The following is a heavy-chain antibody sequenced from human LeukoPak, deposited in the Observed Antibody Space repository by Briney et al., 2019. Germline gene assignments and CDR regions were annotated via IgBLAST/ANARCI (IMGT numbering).Heavy chain of an antibody. J-gene: IGHJ3*02. D-gene: IGHD3-22*01. CDR3: ARSYYYDSSGYYSSDVFDI. CDR2: ISSSSTYI. V-gene: IGHV3-21*01. Sequence: GGSLRLSCVASEFTLRTYNMNWVRQAPGKGLEWVSSISSSSTYIFYADSVKGRSTISRDNAKNSLSLQMHSLRAEDTAVYYCARSYYYDSSGYYSSDVFDIWGQGTVVTVSS. CDR1: EFTLRTYN.